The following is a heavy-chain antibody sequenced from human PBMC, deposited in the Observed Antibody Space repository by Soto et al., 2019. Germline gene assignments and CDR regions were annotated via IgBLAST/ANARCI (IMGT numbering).Heavy chain of an antibody. Sequence: SETLSLSCRVAGGSIVGSSYYWDWIRQPPGKGLEWIGSIHYSGSTYYNPSLKSRVTISVDTSKNQFSLKLSSVTAADTAVYYCAVYYYYGMDVWGQGTTFTVSS. V-gene: IGHV4-39*01. CDR3: AVYYYYGMDV. CDR1: GGSIVGSSYY. CDR2: IHYSGST. J-gene: IGHJ6*02.